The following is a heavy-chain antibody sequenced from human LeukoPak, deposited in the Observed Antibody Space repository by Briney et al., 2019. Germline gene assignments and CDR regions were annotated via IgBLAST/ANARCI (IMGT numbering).Heavy chain of an antibody. CDR1: GFTFSSYA. V-gene: IGHV3-30*01. J-gene: IGHJ4*02. Sequence: GGSLRLSCAASGFTFSSYAMHWVRQAPGKGLEWVAVISYDGSNNYYADSVKGRFTISRDNSKNTLYLQMNSLRAEDTAVYYCARDPDSVYDYVWGSQPFDYWGQGTLVTVSS. CDR3: ARDPDSVYDYVWGSQPFDY. D-gene: IGHD3-16*01. CDR2: ISYDGSNN.